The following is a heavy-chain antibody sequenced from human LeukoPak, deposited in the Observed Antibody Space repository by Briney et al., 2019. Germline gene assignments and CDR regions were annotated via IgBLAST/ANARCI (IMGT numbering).Heavy chain of an antibody. CDR3: TRETGGSTLVTLPSDN. D-gene: IGHD4-23*01. V-gene: IGHV1-2*02. J-gene: IGHJ4*02. CDR1: GGTFSSYA. Sequence: ASVKVSCKASGGTFSSYAISWVRQAPGQGLEWMGWINPNSGGTNYAQKFQGRVTMTRDRSISTAYMELSWLTSDDTAVYYCTRETGGSTLVTLPSDNWGQGTPVTVSS. CDR2: INPNSGGT.